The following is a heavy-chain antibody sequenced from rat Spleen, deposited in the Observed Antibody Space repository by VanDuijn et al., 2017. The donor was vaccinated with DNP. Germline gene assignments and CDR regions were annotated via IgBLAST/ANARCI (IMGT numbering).Heavy chain of an antibody. V-gene: IGHV5-19*01. D-gene: IGHD1-10*01. CDR2: ISHSGGDT. Sequence: EVQLVESGGDLVQPGRSLKLSCAASGFTFSNYGMHWIRQAPTKGLEWVASISHSGGDTYYRDSVKGRFTISRDNAQSTLYLQMDSLRSEDTATYYCTTRETTTLPFAYWGQGTLVTVSS. CDR3: TTRETTTLPFAY. J-gene: IGHJ3*01. CDR1: GFTFSNYG.